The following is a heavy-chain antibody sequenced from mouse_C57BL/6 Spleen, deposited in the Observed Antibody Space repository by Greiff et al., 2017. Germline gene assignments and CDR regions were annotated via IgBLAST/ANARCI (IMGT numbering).Heavy chain of an antibody. CDR3: ARRREDYEYYFDY. Sequence: QVQLQQPGAELVKPGASVKMSCKASGYTFTSYWITWVKQRPGQGLEWIGDIYPGSGSTNYNEKFKSKATLTVDTASSTAYMQLSSLTSEDSAVYYCARRREDYEYYFDYWGQGTTLTVSS. CDR1: GYTFTSYW. V-gene: IGHV1-55*01. CDR2: IYPGSGST. J-gene: IGHJ2*01. D-gene: IGHD2-4*01.